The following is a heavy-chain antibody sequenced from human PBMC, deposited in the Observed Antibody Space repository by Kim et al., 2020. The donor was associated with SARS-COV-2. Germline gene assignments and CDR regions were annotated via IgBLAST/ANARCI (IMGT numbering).Heavy chain of an antibody. J-gene: IGHJ4*02. CDR2: INPDGSDT. D-gene: IGHD4-4*01. Sequence: GGSLRLSCAASGFTFSSYCMHWVRQAPGKGLVWVSRINPDGSDTSYVDSVKGRFTISRDNAKNTLFLQMNSLRSGDTAVYYCATGCIDGRAGNSDWGQGTLVSVSS. CDR1: GFTFSSYC. V-gene: IGHV3-74*01. CDR3: ATGCIDGRAGNSD.